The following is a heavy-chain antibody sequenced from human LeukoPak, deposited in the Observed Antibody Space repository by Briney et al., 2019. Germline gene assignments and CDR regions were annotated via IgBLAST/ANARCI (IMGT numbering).Heavy chain of an antibody. J-gene: IGHJ4*02. CDR3: AREGGTVVTSDY. V-gene: IGHV4-31*03. Sequence: SETLSLTCTVSGDSISNGAYYWSWIRQHPGKGLEWIGYIHNSGNTYHNPSLRRRVIMSLDTSKSQFSLKLNSVTAADTAVYFCAREGGTVVTSDYWGQGTLVTVSS. CDR1: GDSISNGAYY. D-gene: IGHD4-23*01. CDR2: IHNSGNT.